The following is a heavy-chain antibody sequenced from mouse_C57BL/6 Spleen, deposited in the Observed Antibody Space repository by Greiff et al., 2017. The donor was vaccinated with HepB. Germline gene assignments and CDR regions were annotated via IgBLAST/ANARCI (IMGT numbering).Heavy chain of an antibody. CDR3: ARGKLAWFAY. CDR2: IHPNSGST. CDR1: GYTFTSYW. V-gene: IGHV1-64*01. Sequence: QVQLQQPGAELVKPGASVKLSCKASGYTFTSYWMHWVKQRPGQGLEWIGMIHPNSGSTNYNEKFKSKATLTVDKSSSTAYMLLSSLTSEDSAVYFCARGKLAWFAYWGQGTLVTVSA. J-gene: IGHJ3*01.